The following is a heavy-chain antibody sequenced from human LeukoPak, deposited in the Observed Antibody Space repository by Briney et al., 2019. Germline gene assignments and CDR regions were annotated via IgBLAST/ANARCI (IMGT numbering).Heavy chain of an antibody. CDR1: GFTFDDYA. V-gene: IGHV3-43*02. CDR3: AKAPGYYYSYYIDV. Sequence: GGSLRLSCAAYGFTFDDYAMHWVRQAPGKGLQWVSLISGDGNTYYADSVKGRFTISRDNSKNSLYLQMNSLRTEDTALYYCAKAPGYYYSYYIDVWGKGTTVTVSS. J-gene: IGHJ6*03. CDR2: ISGDGNT.